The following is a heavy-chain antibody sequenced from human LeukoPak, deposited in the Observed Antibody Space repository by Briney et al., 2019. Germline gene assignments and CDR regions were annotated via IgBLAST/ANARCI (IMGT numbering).Heavy chain of an antibody. D-gene: IGHD3/OR15-3a*01. V-gene: IGHV4-34*01. CDR2: INHSGST. Sequence: PSETLSLTCAVYGGSFSDCYWTWIRQPPGKGLEWIGEINHSGSTTYNPSLKSRVTMSVDTSKNQFSLKLSSVTAADTAVYYCARVPLYNFWTARTFFDSWGQGILVTVSS. J-gene: IGHJ4*02. CDR3: ARVPLYNFWTARTFFDS. CDR1: GGSFSDCY.